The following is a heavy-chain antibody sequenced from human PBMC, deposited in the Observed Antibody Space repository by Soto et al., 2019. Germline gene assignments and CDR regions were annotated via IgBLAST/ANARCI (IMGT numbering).Heavy chain of an antibody. J-gene: IGHJ4*02. CDR2: IYDSQDT. CDR1: GGSVRSGGYY. D-gene: IGHD2-21*02. V-gene: IGHV4-31*03. CDR3: ARASPFVTFDY. Sequence: SETLSLTCTVSGGSVRSGGYYWSWIRHLPGKGLEWIAYIYDSQDTYYNPSLASRVSISVDASENQFSLRLASVTAADTAVYFCARASPFVTFDYWGQGALVTVSS.